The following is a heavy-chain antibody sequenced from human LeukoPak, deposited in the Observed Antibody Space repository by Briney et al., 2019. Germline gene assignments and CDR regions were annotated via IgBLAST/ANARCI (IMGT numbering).Heavy chain of an antibody. D-gene: IGHD6-19*01. CDR2: ISGSGGST. Sequence: PGGSLRLSCAASGVTFSSYAMSWVRQAPGKGLEWVSAISGSGGSTYYADSVKGRFTISRDNSKNTLYLQMNSLRAEDTAVYYCAKDRPIAVAGTSWFDPWGQGTLVTVSS. CDR1: GVTFSSYA. J-gene: IGHJ5*02. CDR3: AKDRPIAVAGTSWFDP. V-gene: IGHV3-23*01.